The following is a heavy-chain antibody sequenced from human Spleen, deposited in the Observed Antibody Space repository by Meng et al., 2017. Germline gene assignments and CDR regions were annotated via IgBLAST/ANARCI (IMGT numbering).Heavy chain of an antibody. J-gene: IGHJ4*02. D-gene: IGHD3-10*01. CDR1: GVTISGSD. V-gene: IGHV3-73*01. Sequence: GESLKISCVVSGVTISGSDIHWVRQASGKGLEWVGRIGSTRKNYATAYAASMRGKFTISRDDSKNTAYLQMHNRKTEDTAVYYCTTDATWFGELIFRGFGHWGQGTLVNVSS. CDR3: TTDATWFGELIFRGFGH. CDR2: IGSTRKNYAT.